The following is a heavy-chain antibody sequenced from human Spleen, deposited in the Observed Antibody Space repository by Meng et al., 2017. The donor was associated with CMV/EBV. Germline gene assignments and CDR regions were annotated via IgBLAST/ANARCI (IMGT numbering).Heavy chain of an antibody. J-gene: IGHJ5*02. D-gene: IGHD3-10*01. CDR3: ARGAGGSGPRGWFAP. Sequence: QVELQESVPGLVKPTQTLSRSCAVTRGSISSGGYYWSWFGQSPGKGLEWIGYILNSEVTNYNPSLKRRVAISVDTSKNRFSLNVNSVTAADTAVYYCARGAGGSGPRGWFAPWGLGTLVTVSS. V-gene: IGHV4-30-4*01. CDR1: RGSISSGGYY. CDR2: ILNSEVT.